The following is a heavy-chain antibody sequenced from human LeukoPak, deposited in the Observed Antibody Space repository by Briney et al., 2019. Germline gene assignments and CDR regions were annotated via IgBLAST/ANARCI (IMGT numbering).Heavy chain of an antibody. J-gene: IGHJ4*02. CDR2: ISSSGSTI. CDR1: GFTFSSYE. V-gene: IGHV3-48*03. CDR3: ARVAYYYGPGSYSAFDY. D-gene: IGHD3-10*01. Sequence: PGGSLRLSCAASGFTFSSYEMNWVRQAPGKGLEWVSYISSSGSTIYYADSVKGRFTISRDNAKNSLYLQMNSLRAEDTAVYYCARVAYYYGPGSYSAFDYWGQGTLVTVSS.